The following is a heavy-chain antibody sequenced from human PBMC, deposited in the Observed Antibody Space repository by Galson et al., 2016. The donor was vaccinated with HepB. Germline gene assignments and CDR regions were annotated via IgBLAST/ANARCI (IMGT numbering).Heavy chain of an antibody. V-gene: IGHV3-53*01. CDR3: ARASGIRGIKGAMDV. D-gene: IGHD3-10*01. CDR1: GFSVSNNY. Sequence: SLRLSCAASGFSVSNNYVSWVRQAPGKGLECVSVIHDDGSTNYADSVMGRFTISRDNSKDTLYLEMNSLRAEDVAVYYCARASGIRGIKGAMDVWGQGTTVSVSS. J-gene: IGHJ6*02. CDR2: IHDDGST.